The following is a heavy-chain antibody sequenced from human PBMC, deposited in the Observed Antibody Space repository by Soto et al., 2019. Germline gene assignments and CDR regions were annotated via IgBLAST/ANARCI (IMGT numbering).Heavy chain of an antibody. CDR3: ARGANVLRYFDWLFH. J-gene: IGHJ5*02. V-gene: IGHV4-34*01. CDR1: GGSFSGYY. D-gene: IGHD3-9*01. CDR2: INHSGST. Sequence: SETLSLTCAVYGGSFSGYYWSWIRQHPGKGLEWIGEINHSGSTNYNPSLKSRVTISVDTSKNQFSLKLSSVTAADTAVYYCARGANVLRYFDWLFHWGQGTLVTVS.